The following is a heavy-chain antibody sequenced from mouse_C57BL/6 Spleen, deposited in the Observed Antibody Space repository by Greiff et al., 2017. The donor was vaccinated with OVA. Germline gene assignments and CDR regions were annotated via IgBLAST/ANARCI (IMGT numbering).Heavy chain of an antibody. J-gene: IGHJ2*01. Sequence: VQLQQSGAELVRPGASVPLSCKASGYTFTDYELHWVKQTPVHGLEWIGAIDPETGGTAYNQKFKGKAILTADKSSSTAYMELRSLTSEDSAVYYCTRKDLLWRLFFDYWGQGTTLTVSS. CDR3: TRKDLLWRLFFDY. CDR1: GYTFTDYE. D-gene: IGHD2-13*01. CDR2: IDPETGGT. V-gene: IGHV1-15*01.